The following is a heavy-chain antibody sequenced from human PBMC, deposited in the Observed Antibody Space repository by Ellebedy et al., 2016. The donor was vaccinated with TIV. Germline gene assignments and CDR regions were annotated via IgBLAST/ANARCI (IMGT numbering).Heavy chain of an antibody. J-gene: IGHJ3*02. V-gene: IGHV1-69*06. CDR1: GYTFTSYA. CDR3: ARGRGVVAARRWSAFDI. D-gene: IGHD6-6*01. Sequence: SVKVSCXASGYTFTSYAISWVRQAPGQGLEWMGGIIPIFGTANYAQKFQGRVTITADKSTSTAYMELSSLRSEDTAVYYCARGRGVVAARRWSAFDIWGQGTMVTVSS. CDR2: IIPIFGTA.